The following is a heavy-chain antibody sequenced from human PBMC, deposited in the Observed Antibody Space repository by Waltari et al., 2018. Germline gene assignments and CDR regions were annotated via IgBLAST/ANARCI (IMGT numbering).Heavy chain of an antibody. CDR3: ARCRINGGRANRFDV. CDR2: IFGSGRKI. V-gene: IGHV4-38-2*01. Sequence: QVQLQESAPAVVKPSETLSLTCAVPGDPVSGGYAWSGIRQAPVKGLEWIGTIFGSGRKIDYNSSLKSRVNISKDTSKNQFSLSLNSLTAGDSAVYYCARCRINGGRANRFDVWGPGVLVTVSS. CDR1: GDPVSGGYA. D-gene: IGHD2-15*01. J-gene: IGHJ5*02.